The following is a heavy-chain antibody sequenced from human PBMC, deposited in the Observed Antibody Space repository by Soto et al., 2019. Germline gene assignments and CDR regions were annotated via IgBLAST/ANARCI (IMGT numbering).Heavy chain of an antibody. J-gene: IGHJ6*03. D-gene: IGHD2-15*01. CDR3: AMGAAGDHYYYYMDV. Sequence: SETLSLTCAVYGGSFSGYYWSWIRQPPGKGLEWIGEINHSGSTNYNPSLKSRVTISVDTSKNQFSLKLSSVTAADTAVYYCAMGAAGDHYYYYMDVWGKGTTVTVSS. V-gene: IGHV4-34*01. CDR2: INHSGST. CDR1: GGSFSGYY.